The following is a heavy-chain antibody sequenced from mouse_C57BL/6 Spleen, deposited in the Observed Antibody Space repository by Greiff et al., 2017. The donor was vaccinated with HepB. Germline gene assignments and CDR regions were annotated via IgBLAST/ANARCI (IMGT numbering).Heavy chain of an antibody. CDR1: GYTFTDYY. V-gene: IGHV1-19*01. CDR2: INPYNGGT. Sequence: EVQLQQSGPVLVKPGASVKMSCKASGYTFTDYYMNWVKQSHGKSLEWIGVINPYNGGTSYNQKFKGKATLTVDKSSSTAYMELNSLTSEDSAVYYCARRTYDYGSYYFDYWGQGTTLTVSS. CDR3: ARRTYDYGSYYFDY. J-gene: IGHJ2*01. D-gene: IGHD2-4*01.